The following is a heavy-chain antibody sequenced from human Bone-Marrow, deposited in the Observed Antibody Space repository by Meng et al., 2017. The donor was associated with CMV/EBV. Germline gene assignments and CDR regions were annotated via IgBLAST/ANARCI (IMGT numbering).Heavy chain of an antibody. V-gene: IGHV3-21*01. CDR2: ISSSSSYI. CDR3: VRDRGTVTSYLGSYYDYGMDV. J-gene: IGHJ6*02. Sequence: GESLKISCAASGFTFSSYSMNWVRQAPGKGLEWVSSISSSSSYIYYADSVKGRFTSSRDKDEKSLYLQMNSLRAEDTAVYYCVRDRGTVTSYLGSYYDYGMDVWGQGTTVTVSS. CDR1: GFTFSSYS. D-gene: IGHD3-10*01.